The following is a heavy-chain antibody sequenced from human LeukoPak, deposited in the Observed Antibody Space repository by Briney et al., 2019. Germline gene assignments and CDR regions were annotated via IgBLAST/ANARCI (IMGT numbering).Heavy chain of an antibody. CDR1: GFTFSSYS. V-gene: IGHV3-21*01. D-gene: IGHD2-21*02. CDR2: ISSSSSYI. J-gene: IGHJ4*02. CDR3: ARDHLPLAYCGGDCYRTPDY. Sequence: GGSLRLSCAASGFTFSSYSMNWVRQAPGKGLGWVSSISSSSSYIYYADSVKGRFTISRDNAKNSLYLQMNSLRAEDTAVYYCARDHLPLAYCGGDCYRTPDYWGQGTLVTVSS.